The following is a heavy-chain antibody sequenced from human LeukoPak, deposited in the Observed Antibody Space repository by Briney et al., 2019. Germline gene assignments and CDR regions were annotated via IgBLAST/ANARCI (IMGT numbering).Heavy chain of an antibody. Sequence: SETLSLTCTVSDGSISGYFCSWIRLPPGKGLEWIGYVYYSGSTNYNPSLKSRVTISVDTSKKQFTLNLSSVTAADTAMYYCARHSPIAATGTFDYWGQGTLVTVSS. CDR3: ARHSPIAATGTFDY. J-gene: IGHJ4*02. D-gene: IGHD6-13*01. CDR2: VYYSGST. CDR1: DGSISGYF. V-gene: IGHV4-59*08.